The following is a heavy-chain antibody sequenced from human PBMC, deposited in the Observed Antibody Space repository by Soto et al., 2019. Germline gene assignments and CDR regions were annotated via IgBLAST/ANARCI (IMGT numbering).Heavy chain of an antibody. CDR3: AKDIWSLMGEAFWSGYDY. J-gene: IGHJ4*02. Sequence: GGSLRLSCAASGFTFDDYAMHWVRQAPGKGLEWVSGISWNSGSIGYADSVKGRFTNSRDNAKNSLYLQMNSLRAEDTALYYCAKDIWSLMGEAFWSGYDYWGQGTLVTVSS. D-gene: IGHD3-3*01. CDR2: ISWNSGSI. V-gene: IGHV3-9*01. CDR1: GFTFDDYA.